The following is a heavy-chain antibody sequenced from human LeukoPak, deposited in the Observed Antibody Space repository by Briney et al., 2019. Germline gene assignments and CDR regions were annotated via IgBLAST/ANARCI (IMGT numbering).Heavy chain of an antibody. CDR1: GFTFSSSP. CDR3: ARKNSGPQPFDY. Sequence: GGSLRLSCAASGFTFSSSPMSWVRQAPGKGLEWVSGISSSGGGTPYADSVKGRFTISRDNSKNTLYLQMNSLRAEDTAVYFCARKNSGPQPFDYWGQGTLVTVSS. D-gene: IGHD4-23*01. J-gene: IGHJ4*02. V-gene: IGHV3-23*01. CDR2: ISSSGGGT.